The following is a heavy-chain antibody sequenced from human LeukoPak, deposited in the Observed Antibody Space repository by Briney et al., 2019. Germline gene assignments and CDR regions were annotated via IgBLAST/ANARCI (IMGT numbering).Heavy chain of an antibody. CDR1: GGSFSDYY. CDR3: ASDVIAAAGMEAFDI. D-gene: IGHD6-13*01. J-gene: IGHJ3*02. V-gene: IGHV4-4*07. CDR2: IYTSGST. Sequence: PSETLSLTCTVSGGSFSDYYWSWIRQPAGKGLEWIGRIYTSGSTNYNPSLKSRVTMSLDMSKNQFSLKLNSVTAADTAVYYCASDVIAAAGMEAFDIWGQGTMVTVSS.